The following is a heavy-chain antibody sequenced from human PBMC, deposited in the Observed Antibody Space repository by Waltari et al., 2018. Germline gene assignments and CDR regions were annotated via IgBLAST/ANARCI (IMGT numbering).Heavy chain of an antibody. J-gene: IGHJ2*01. D-gene: IGHD4-17*01. CDR2: IYTTGDT. V-gene: IGHV4-4*07. Sequence: QVQLQESGPRLVKPWETLSLTCTVSGGSMTTSYWSWIRQAAGKGPEWIGRIYTTGDTKYNPSLKSRVIMSIDTSKNQCSLSLNSVTAADTAVYYCARCSTVTSIYWYFDLWGRGALVTVSS. CDR3: ARCSTVTSIYWYFDL. CDR1: GGSMTTSY.